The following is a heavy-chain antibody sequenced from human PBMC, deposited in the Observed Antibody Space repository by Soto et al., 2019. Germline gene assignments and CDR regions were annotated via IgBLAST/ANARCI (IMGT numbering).Heavy chain of an antibody. Sequence: PSETLSLTCSVSDDSINSDKYYWGWIRQPPGKGLEWIGSIYYRGSTYYNPSLKSRVTISVDTSKNQFSLKLSSVTAADTAVYYCARLAAAGERRLDPWGQGTLVTVSS. CDR3: ARLAAAGERRLDP. CDR2: IYYRGST. J-gene: IGHJ5*02. V-gene: IGHV4-39*07. CDR1: DDSINSDKYY. D-gene: IGHD6-13*01.